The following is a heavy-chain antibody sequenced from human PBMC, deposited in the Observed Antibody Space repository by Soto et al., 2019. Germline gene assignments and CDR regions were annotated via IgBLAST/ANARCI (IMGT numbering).Heavy chain of an antibody. Sequence: QVQLQESGPGLVKPSGTLSLTCAVSGGSISSSHWWTCVRQSPGKGLEYIGEISHSGTSNSNPSLKSRVTLSVDKSKNHFSLTLTSVTAADTAVYYCARVVLTITRGAFDAWGQGNLVIVSS. J-gene: IGHJ3*01. V-gene: IGHV4-4*02. CDR2: ISHSGTS. CDR1: GGSISSSHW. D-gene: IGHD3-9*01. CDR3: ARVVLTITRGAFDA.